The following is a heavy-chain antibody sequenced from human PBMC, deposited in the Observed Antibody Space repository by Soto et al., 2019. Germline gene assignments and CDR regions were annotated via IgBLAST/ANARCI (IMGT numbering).Heavy chain of an antibody. J-gene: IGHJ4*02. D-gene: IGHD1-26*01. CDR1: GYTFTSYG. V-gene: IGHV1-18*01. Sequence: QVQLVQSGAEVKKPGASVKVSCKASGYTFTSYGISWVRQAPGQGLEWMGWFNAYDGNTHSAQKLQGRVTMTTDPSTSTAYMQLRILRSDDTAVYYCARTLPPIDYWGQGTLVTVSS. CDR2: FNAYDGNT. CDR3: ARTLPPIDY.